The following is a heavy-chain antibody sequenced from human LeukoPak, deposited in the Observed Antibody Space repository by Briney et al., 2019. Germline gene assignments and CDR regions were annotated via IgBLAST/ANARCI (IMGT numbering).Heavy chain of an antibody. D-gene: IGHD6-19*01. CDR3: ARDRSGGWQRVTPAYFDY. CDR2: IFATGGA. Sequence: LETLSLTCTVSGGSISSHYWSWVRQPAGQGLEWIGRIFATGGANYNPSLKSRVTISVDTSKNQFSLKLSSVTAADTAVYYCARDRSGGWQRVTPAYFDYWGQGTLVTVSS. V-gene: IGHV4-4*07. J-gene: IGHJ4*02. CDR1: GGSISSHY.